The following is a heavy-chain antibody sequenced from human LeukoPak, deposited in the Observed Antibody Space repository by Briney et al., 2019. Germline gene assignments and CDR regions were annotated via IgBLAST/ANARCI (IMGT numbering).Heavy chain of an antibody. Sequence: PGRSLRLSCAASGFTFSSYGMHWVRQAPGKGLEWVAVISYDGSNKYYAGSVKGRFTISRDNSKNTLYLQMNSLRAEDTAVYYCAKEGLETGGLDYWGQGTLVTVSS. CDR1: GFTFSSYG. V-gene: IGHV3-30*18. CDR3: AKEGLETGGLDY. D-gene: IGHD1-26*01. J-gene: IGHJ4*02. CDR2: ISYDGSNK.